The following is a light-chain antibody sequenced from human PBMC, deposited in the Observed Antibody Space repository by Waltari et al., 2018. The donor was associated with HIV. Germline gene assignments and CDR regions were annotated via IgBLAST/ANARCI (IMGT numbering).Light chain of an antibody. V-gene: IGLV2-11*01. J-gene: IGLJ1*01. CDR1: SSHVDNF. CDR2: DVK. CDR3: CSHAGNLSFV. Sequence: QSALTQPHSVSGSPGQSLTIPCTGTSSHVDNFVSWYQQHPGKAPKVIIYDVKKRPSGVPDRVSGSKSGNTASLTISGLQAEDEADYYCCSHAGNLSFVLGTGTKVTVL.